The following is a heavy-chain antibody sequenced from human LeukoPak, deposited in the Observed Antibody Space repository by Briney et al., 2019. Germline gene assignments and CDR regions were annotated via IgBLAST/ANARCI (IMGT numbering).Heavy chain of an antibody. Sequence: GGSLRLSCAASGFPFSSYSMTWVRQAPGKRLEWVANIKPDGTTKFYVDSVKGRFTISRDNALNSLYLQMNSLRAEDTAIYYCARSIPYGTTWYGRSDYWGQGTLVTVSS. CDR2: IKPDGTTK. CDR1: GFPFSSYS. J-gene: IGHJ4*02. V-gene: IGHV3-7*03. D-gene: IGHD6-13*01. CDR3: ARSIPYGTTWYGRSDY.